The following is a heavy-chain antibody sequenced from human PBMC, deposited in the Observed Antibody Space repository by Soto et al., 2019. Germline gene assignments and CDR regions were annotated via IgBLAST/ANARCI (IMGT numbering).Heavy chain of an antibody. V-gene: IGHV4-59*08. CDR2: IFQSVST. J-gene: IGHJ5*02. CDR1: GASISSYY. D-gene: IGHD6-13*01. Sequence: SETLSLTCTVSGASISSYYWSWIRQPPGKGLEWIGYIFQSVSTSYNPSLKSRVTISLDTSKNRCSLKLSSVTAADTAVYYCARVAPGGAAAAWFDPWGQGTLVTVSS. CDR3: ARVAPGGAAAAWFDP.